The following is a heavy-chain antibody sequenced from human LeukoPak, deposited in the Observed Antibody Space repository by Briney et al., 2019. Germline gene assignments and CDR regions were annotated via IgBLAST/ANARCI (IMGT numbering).Heavy chain of an antibody. V-gene: IGHV1-69*02. CDR3: ASSPYCGGDCYSY. J-gene: IGHJ4*02. D-gene: IGHD2-21*01. Sequence: SVKVSCKASGGTFSSYTISWVRQAPGQGLEWMGRIIPILGIANYAQKFQGRVTITADKSTSTAYMELNSLRSEDTAVYYCASSPYCGGDCYSYWGQGTLVTVSS. CDR2: IIPILGIA. CDR1: GGTFSSYT.